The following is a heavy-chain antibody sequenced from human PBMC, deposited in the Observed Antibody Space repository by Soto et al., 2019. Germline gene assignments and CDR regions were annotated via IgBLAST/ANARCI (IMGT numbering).Heavy chain of an antibody. CDR1: GGSISSSSYY. J-gene: IGHJ6*02. V-gene: IGHV4-39*01. CDR2: IYYSGRT. CDR3: ARAQGNYYYYGMNV. Sequence: QLQLQESGPGLVKPSETLSLTCTVSGGSISSSSYYWGWIRQPPGKGLEWIGSIYYSGRTYYNPSLKSRSTISVDKSKNQFSLNLSSVTAADTAVYYCARAQGNYYYYGMNVWGQGTTVTVSS.